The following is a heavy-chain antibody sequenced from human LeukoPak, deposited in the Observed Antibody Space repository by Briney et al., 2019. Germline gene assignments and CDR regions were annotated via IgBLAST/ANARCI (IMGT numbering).Heavy chain of an antibody. D-gene: IGHD6-19*01. CDR2: INPNSGGT. CDR3: ARLGMAVAGTGGDY. Sequence: ASVKVSCKASGYTFTGYYMHWVRQAPTQGLEWMGRINPNSGGTNYAQKFQGRVTMTRDTSISTAYMELSRLRSDDTAVYYCARLGMAVAGTGGDYGGQGTLVTVSS. V-gene: IGHV1-2*06. J-gene: IGHJ4*02. CDR1: GYTFTGYY.